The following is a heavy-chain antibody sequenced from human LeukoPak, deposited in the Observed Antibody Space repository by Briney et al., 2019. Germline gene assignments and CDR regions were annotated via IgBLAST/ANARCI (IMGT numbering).Heavy chain of an antibody. D-gene: IGHD4-11*01. V-gene: IGHV4-38-2*02. CDR1: DYSISSSYY. Sequence: PSETLSLTCSVSDYSISSSYYWGWIRQPPGKGLEWIGNIYHSGSTYCNPSLTGRVTISVDTSKNQFSLKLSSVTAADTAVYYCARTYTNYPNRPFDYWGQGTLVTVSS. CDR3: ARTYTNYPNRPFDY. J-gene: IGHJ4*02. CDR2: IYHSGST.